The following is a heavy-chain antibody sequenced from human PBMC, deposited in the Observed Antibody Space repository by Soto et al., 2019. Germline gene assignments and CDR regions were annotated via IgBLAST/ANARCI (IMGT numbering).Heavy chain of an antibody. V-gene: IGHV3-72*01. D-gene: IGHD3-22*01. CDR2: SRNQANGYST. J-gene: IGHJ4*02. CDR1: GFTLSDHY. Sequence: ESGGGLVQPGGSLRLSCSVSGFTLSDHYIDWVRQAPGTGLEWVGRSRNQANGYSTIYAASVKGRFTTSRDDSKNLVYLQMESLRTEDTAVYYCVRDTYFSDSSSYTRCFDFWGQGALVTVSS. CDR3: VRDTYFSDSSSYTRCFDF.